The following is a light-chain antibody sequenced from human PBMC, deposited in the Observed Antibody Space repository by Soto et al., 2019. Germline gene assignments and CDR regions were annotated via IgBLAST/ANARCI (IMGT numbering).Light chain of an antibody. V-gene: IGLV2-14*01. Sequence: QSVLTQPASVSVSPGQSITVSCTGTSSDVGGYDYVSWYQQHPGKAPKFLIYGVTNRPSGVSHRFSGSKSGNTASLTISGLQAEDEADYYCSSYTTTSTYVFGTGTKVTVL. CDR3: SSYTTTSTYV. CDR2: GVT. CDR1: SSDVGGYDY. J-gene: IGLJ1*01.